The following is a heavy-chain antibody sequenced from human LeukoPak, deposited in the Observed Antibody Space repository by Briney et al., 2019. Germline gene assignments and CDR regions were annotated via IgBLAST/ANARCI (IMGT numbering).Heavy chain of an antibody. Sequence: ASVKVSCKASGYTFTGYYLHWVRQAPGQGLEWMGWINPYSGDTNYAQKFQGRVTMTRATSITTAYMDLSRLKSDDTAVYYCARASYESTLRIDDYWGQGTLVTVSS. CDR3: ARASYESTLRIDDY. V-gene: IGHV1-2*02. D-gene: IGHD3-22*01. CDR1: GYTFTGYY. CDR2: INPYSGDT. J-gene: IGHJ4*02.